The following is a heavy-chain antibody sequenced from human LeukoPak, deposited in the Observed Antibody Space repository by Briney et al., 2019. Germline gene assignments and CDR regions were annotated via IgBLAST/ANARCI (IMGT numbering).Heavy chain of an antibody. Sequence: RPSETLSLTCTVSGGSIRGYYWSWSRQPPGKGLEYIGYIYYSGITNYNPSLKSRVTISVDTSKNQFSLKLSSVTAADTAVYYCARGVITMVRGEVNWFDPWGQGTLVTVSS. J-gene: IGHJ5*02. V-gene: IGHV4-59*01. CDR3: ARGVITMVRGEVNWFDP. CDR2: IYYSGIT. CDR1: GGSIRGYY. D-gene: IGHD3-10*01.